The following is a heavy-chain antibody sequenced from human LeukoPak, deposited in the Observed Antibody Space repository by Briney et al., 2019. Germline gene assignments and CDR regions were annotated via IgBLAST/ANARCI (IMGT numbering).Heavy chain of an antibody. J-gene: IGHJ4*02. CDR2: IRYDGSNK. Sequence: EGSLRLSCAASGFTFSSYAMHWVRQAPGKGLEWVAFIRYDGSNKYHVDSVKGRFSISRDNSKNTLYLQMNSLRAEDTAVYYCAKSRGEQLYFRDSDYWGQGILVTVSS. D-gene: IGHD1-26*01. CDR1: GFTFSSYA. V-gene: IGHV3-30*02. CDR3: AKSRGEQLYFRDSDY.